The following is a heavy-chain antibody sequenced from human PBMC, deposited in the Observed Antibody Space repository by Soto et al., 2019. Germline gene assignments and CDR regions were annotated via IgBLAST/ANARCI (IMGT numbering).Heavy chain of an antibody. V-gene: IGHV3-7*05. CDR2: INRDGSKK. CDR3: ARDESPGSSSLYLDAFDI. D-gene: IGHD6-13*01. Sequence: EVQLEESGGDLVQPGGSLRLSCAASGFTLSAYWMTWVRQAPGKGLEWVANINRDGSKKSYLDSVRGRFTISRDNVGNSLYLQMNSLRADDTALYYCARDESPGSSSLYLDAFDIWGQGTMVTSSS. CDR1: GFTLSAYW. J-gene: IGHJ3*02.